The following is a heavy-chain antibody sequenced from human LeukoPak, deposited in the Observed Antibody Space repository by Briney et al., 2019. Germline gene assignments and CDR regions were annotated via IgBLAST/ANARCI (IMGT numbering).Heavy chain of an antibody. D-gene: IGHD4-11*01. CDR1: GGSFSGYY. V-gene: IGHV4-34*01. CDR2: INHSGST. J-gene: IGHJ4*02. Sequence: SETLSLTCAVYGGSFSGYYWSWIRQPPGKGLEWIGEINHSGSTNYNPSLKSRVTISVDTSKNQFSLKLSSVTAADTAVYYCARERALSNYDYWGQGTLVTVSS. CDR3: ARERALSNYDY.